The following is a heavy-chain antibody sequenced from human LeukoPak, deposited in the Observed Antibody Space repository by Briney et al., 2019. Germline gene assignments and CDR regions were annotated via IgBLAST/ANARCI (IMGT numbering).Heavy chain of an antibody. Sequence: ASVKVSCKASGYTFTSYYMHWVRQAPGQGLEWMGIINPSAGSTTYAQRFQGRVTMARDTSTSTVYMELSSLRSEDTAVYYCARDNDYYGSGSYCFDFWGRGTLVTVSS. D-gene: IGHD3-10*01. CDR1: GYTFTSYY. CDR3: ARDNDYYGSGSYCFDF. CDR2: INPSAGST. J-gene: IGHJ4*02. V-gene: IGHV1-46*01.